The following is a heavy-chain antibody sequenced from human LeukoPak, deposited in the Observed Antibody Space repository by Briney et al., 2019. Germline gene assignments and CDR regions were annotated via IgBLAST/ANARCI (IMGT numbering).Heavy chain of an antibody. D-gene: IGHD1-26*01. CDR1: GFTFSGSA. CDR2: IRSKANGYAT. CDR3: TRRYSGSYPHAFDI. J-gene: IGHJ3*02. Sequence: GGSLKLSCAASGFTFSGSAMHWVRQASGKGLEWVGRIRSKANGYATAYAASVKGRFTISRDDSKNTAYLQMNSLKTEDTAVYYCTRRYSGSYPHAFDIWGQGTMVTVSS. V-gene: IGHV3-73*01.